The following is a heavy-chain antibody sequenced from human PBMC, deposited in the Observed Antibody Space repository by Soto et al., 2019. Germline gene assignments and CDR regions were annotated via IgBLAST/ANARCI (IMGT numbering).Heavy chain of an antibody. V-gene: IGHV1-3*01. CDR2: INAGNGNT. J-gene: IGHJ5*02. CDR3: ARSGYCTSTGCSNWFDP. CDR1: GYTFTGYV. Sequence: QVQLVQSGAEVKKPGASVKVSCEASGYTFTGYVIHWVRQASGHRPEWMGWINAGNGNTRYSQNFQGRVTITSDTSASTAYMDLSSLRSEDTAVYYCARSGYCTSTGCSNWFDPWGQGTLVTVSS. D-gene: IGHD2-2*01.